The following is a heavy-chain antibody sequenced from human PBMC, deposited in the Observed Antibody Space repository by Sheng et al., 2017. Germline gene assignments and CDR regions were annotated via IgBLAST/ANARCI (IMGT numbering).Heavy chain of an antibody. CDR3: AKDFRSYGSLGFDY. D-gene: IGHD5-18*01. CDR2: MSGSTADT. CDR1: GFTFRSYS. V-gene: IGHV3-23*01. Sequence: EVQLLESGGDLVQPGGSLRLSCTASGFTFRSYSMSWVRQAPGKGLEWVSTMSGSTADTYYADSVKGRFTISRDNSKNTLYLQMDSLRAEDTAVYYCAKDFRSYGSLGFDYWGQGTLVTVSS. J-gene: IGHJ4*02.